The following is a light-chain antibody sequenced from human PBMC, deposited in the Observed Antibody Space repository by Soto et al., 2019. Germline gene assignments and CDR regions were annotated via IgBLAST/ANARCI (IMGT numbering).Light chain of an antibody. V-gene: IGLV7-43*01. CDR1: TGAVTSDYY. CDR3: VLLCSGEWV. J-gene: IGLJ3*02. Sequence: QAVVTQEPSLTVSPGGTVTLTCALPTGAVTSDYYPNWFQRKPGQALRTLIYRTNNKHSWTPARFSGSLLGGKAALTLSGVQPEDEADYYCVLLCSGEWVFGGGTEVTVL. CDR2: RTN.